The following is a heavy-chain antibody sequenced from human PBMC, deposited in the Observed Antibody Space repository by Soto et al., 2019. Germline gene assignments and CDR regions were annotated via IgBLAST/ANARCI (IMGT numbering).Heavy chain of an antibody. CDR3: ARASSSQLVRIDY. J-gene: IGHJ4*02. CDR2: IYYSGST. CDR1: GGSISSGGYY. D-gene: IGHD6-6*01. V-gene: IGHV4-31*03. Sequence: SETLSLTCTVSGGSISSGGYYWSWIRQHPGKGLEWIGYIYYSGSTYYNPSLKSRVTISVDTSKNQFSLKLSSVTAADTAVYYCARASSSQLVRIDYWGQGTLVTVSS.